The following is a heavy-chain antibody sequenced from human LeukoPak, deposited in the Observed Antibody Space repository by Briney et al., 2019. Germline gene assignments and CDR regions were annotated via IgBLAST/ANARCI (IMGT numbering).Heavy chain of an antibody. D-gene: IGHD6-13*01. CDR3: ARSSAAEGSNHNWFGP. CDR2: IYYSGST. CDR1: RGSISSYY. V-gene: IGHV4-59*08. Sequence: SETLSLTCTVSRGSISSYYWSWIRQPPGKGLDGIGHIYYSGSTNYNPSLKSRVTISVDTSKNQFSLKLTSVTAADTAVYYCARSSAAEGSNHNWFGPWGQGTLVTVPS. J-gene: IGHJ5*02.